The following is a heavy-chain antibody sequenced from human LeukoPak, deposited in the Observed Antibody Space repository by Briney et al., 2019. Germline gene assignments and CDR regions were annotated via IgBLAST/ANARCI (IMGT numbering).Heavy chain of an antibody. V-gene: IGHV3-23*01. CDR1: GFTFSKYD. CDR2: IDRGVGST. D-gene: IGHD5-18*01. CDR3: ARARAGEYTYGFGF. Sequence: PGGSLRLSCAASGFTFSKYDLSWVRQAPGKGLECVSAIDRGVGSTYYADSVKGRFTISRDNSKNTLYLQMNSLRAEDTAVYYCARARAGEYTYGFGFWGQGTLVTVSS. J-gene: IGHJ4*02.